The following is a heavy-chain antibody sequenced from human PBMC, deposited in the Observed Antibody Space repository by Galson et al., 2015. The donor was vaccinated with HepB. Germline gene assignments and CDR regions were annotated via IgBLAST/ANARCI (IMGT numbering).Heavy chain of an antibody. D-gene: IGHD3-10*01. CDR3: TTDFPDARTLGVLWFGEILSRSDY. Sequence: SLRLSCAASGFTFSNAWMSWVRQAPGKGLEWVGRIKSKTDGGTTDYAAPVKGGFTISRDDSKNTLYLQMNSLKTEDTAVYYCTTDFPDARTLGVLWFGEILSRSDYWGQGTLVTVSS. CDR1: GFTFSNAW. J-gene: IGHJ4*02. V-gene: IGHV3-15*01. CDR2: IKSKTDGGTT.